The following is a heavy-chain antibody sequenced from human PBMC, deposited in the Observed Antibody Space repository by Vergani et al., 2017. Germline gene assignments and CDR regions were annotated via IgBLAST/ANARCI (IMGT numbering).Heavy chain of an antibody. Sequence: QVQLQESGPGLVKSSETLSLTCSVSFDSIRNLYCNWIRQRPRKGLEWVGSIHYNENTNYNPYLKTRVTISVDTSKNQFSLTFTSVADADTAVYYCASDTHSGQRADRWGQGILVTVTS. CDR1: FDSIRNLY. J-gene: IGHJ5*02. D-gene: IGHD6-19*01. CDR2: IHYNENT. V-gene: IGHV4-59*11. CDR3: ASDTHSGQRADR.